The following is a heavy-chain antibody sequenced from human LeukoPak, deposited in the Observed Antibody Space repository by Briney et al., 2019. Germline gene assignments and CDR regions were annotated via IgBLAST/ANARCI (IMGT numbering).Heavy chain of an antibody. J-gene: IGHJ4*02. CDR1: GFTVSSNY. CDR2: IYSGGST. D-gene: IGHD5-12*01. CDR3: ARASGGYEY. V-gene: IGHV3-66*02. Sequence: TGGSLRLSCAASGFTVSSNYMSWVRQAPGKGLEWVSVIYSGGSTYYADYVQGRFPISRDNSKNTLYLQMSSLRAEDTAVYYCARASGGYEYWGQGALVTVSS.